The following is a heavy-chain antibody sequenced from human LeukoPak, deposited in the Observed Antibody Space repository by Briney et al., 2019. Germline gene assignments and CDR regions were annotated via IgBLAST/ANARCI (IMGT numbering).Heavy chain of an antibody. CDR3: ARDRLMNYYGSGRRHNYYYYYMDV. Sequence: PSETLSLTYTVSGGSISSYYWSWIRQPAGKGLEWIGRIYTSGSTNYNPSLKSRVTMSVDTSKNQFSLKLSSVTAADTAVYYCARDRLMNYYGSGRRHNYYYYYMDVWGKGTTVTISS. J-gene: IGHJ6*03. CDR2: IYTSGST. D-gene: IGHD3-10*01. V-gene: IGHV4-4*07. CDR1: GGSISSYY.